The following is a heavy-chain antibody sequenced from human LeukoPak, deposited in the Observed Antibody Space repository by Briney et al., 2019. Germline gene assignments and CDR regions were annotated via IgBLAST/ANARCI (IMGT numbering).Heavy chain of an antibody. CDR3: ARSGGIYCSSTSCRKNTEYFQH. J-gene: IGHJ1*01. D-gene: IGHD2-2*01. Sequence: GASVKVSCKASGYTFTGYYMHWVRQAPGQGLEWMGWINPNSGGTNYAQKFQGRVTMTRDTSISTAYMELSRLRSDDTAVYYCARSGGIYCSSTSCRKNTEYFQHWGQGTLVTVSS. CDR1: GYTFTGYY. CDR2: INPNSGGT. V-gene: IGHV1-2*02.